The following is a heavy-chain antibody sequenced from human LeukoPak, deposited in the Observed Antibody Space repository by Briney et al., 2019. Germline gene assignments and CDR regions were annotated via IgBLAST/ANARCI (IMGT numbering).Heavy chain of an antibody. D-gene: IGHD5/OR15-5a*01. V-gene: IGHV4-38-2*02. CDR1: GYSISSGYY. CDR3: ARETLPLRYFDY. CDR2: IYHSGSA. J-gene: IGHJ4*02. Sequence: SETPSLTCTVSGYSISSGYYWGWIRQPPGKGLEWIGSIYHSGSAYYNPSFKSRVTISVDTSKNQFSLKLSSVTAADTAVYYCARETLPLRYFDYWGQGTLVTVSS.